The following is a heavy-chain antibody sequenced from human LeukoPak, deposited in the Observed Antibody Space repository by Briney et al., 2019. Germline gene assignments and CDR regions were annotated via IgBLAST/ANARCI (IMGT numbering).Heavy chain of an antibody. V-gene: IGHV4-59*08. Sequence: SETLSLTCTVSGGSISSYYWSWIRQPPGKGLEWIGCVYYSGSTNYNPSLKSRVTISVDTSKNQFSLNLSSVTAADTAVYYCARGNSSSWPLDYWGQGALVTVSS. CDR3: ARGNSSSWPLDY. D-gene: IGHD6-13*01. J-gene: IGHJ4*02. CDR1: GGSISSYY. CDR2: VYYSGST.